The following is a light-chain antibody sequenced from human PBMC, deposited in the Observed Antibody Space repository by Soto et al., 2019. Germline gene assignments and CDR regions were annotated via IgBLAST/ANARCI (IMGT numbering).Light chain of an antibody. Sequence: QSVLTQPPSASGTPGQKITISCSGSTSDIGSNTVNWYQQVPGTAPKLLIYANNQRPSGVPDRFSGSKSGTSASLAISGLQSEDEADYCCEAWDDSLNGPVFGGGTKLTVL. CDR1: TSDIGSNT. CDR3: EAWDDSLNGPV. V-gene: IGLV1-44*01. J-gene: IGLJ3*02. CDR2: ANN.